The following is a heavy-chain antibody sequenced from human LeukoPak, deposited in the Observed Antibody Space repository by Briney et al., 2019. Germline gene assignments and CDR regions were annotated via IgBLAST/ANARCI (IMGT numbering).Heavy chain of an antibody. D-gene: IGHD3-22*01. V-gene: IGHV1-2*04. CDR2: INPNGGGT. CDR3: ARSSTRITMIAPLGY. J-gene: IGHJ4*02. Sequence: ASVKVSCKASGYTFTGYYMHWVRQAPGQGLEWMGWINPNGGGTNYAQKFQGWVTMTRDTSISTAYMELSRLRSDDTAVYYCARSSTRITMIAPLGYWGQGTLVTVSS. CDR1: GYTFTGYY.